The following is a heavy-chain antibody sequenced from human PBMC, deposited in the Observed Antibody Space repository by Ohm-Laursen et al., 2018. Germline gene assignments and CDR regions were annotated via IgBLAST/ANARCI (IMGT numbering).Heavy chain of an antibody. V-gene: IGHV3-33*01. J-gene: IGHJ4*02. CDR1: GFTFSRYG. Sequence: SLRLSCAASGFTFSRYGMHWVRQAPGKGLEWLAAIWDDGSNKYYADSVKGRFTISRDNSKNTLYLQMNSLRAEDTAVYYCARDYEEYCGGDCYFDYWGQGTLVTVSS. CDR2: IWDDGSNK. CDR3: ARDYEEYCGGDCYFDY. D-gene: IGHD2-21*02.